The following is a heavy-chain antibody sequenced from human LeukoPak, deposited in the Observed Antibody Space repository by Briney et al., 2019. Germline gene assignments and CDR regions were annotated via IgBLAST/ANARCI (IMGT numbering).Heavy chain of an antibody. CDR3: AKDSVVLWFGELWSFDY. Sequence: PGGSLRLSCAASGFTFSRYWMSWVRQAPGKGLEWVANIKQDGSEKYYLDSVKGRFTISRDNAKNSLYLQMNSLRAEDTAVYYCAKDSVVLWFGELWSFDYWGQGTLVTVSS. CDR1: GFTFSRYW. D-gene: IGHD3-10*01. V-gene: IGHV3-7*01. J-gene: IGHJ4*02. CDR2: IKQDGSEK.